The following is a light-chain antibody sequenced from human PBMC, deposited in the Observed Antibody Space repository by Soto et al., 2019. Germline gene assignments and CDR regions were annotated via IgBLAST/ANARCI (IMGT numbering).Light chain of an antibody. V-gene: IGKV1-27*01. Sequence: DIQMTQSPSSLSAFLGVRVTITCRASQGISDYLVWYQQKPGKVPKLLIYAASTLQSGVPPRFSGTGSGTDFTLSISSPQPEDVATYYCQNYYSAPFTFGPGTKVDIK. J-gene: IGKJ3*01. CDR2: AAS. CDR1: QGISDY. CDR3: QNYYSAPFT.